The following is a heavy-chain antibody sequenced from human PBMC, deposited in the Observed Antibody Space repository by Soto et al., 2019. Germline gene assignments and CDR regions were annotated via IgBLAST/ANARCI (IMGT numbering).Heavy chain of an antibody. Sequence: SETLSLTCTVSGVSISSGGYYWSWIRQHPGKGLGWIEYIYYSGSTYYNPSLKSRVTISVDTSKNQFSMKLGSVTAADTAVYYCAREVRETKAFDYWGQGTLVTVSS. CDR1: GVSISSGGYY. D-gene: IGHD1-1*01. J-gene: IGHJ4*02. CDR3: AREVRETKAFDY. CDR2: IYYSGST. V-gene: IGHV4-31*03.